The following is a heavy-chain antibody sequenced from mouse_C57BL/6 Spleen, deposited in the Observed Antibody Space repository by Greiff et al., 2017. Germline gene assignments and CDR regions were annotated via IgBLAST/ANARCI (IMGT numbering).Heavy chain of an antibody. V-gene: IGHV7-3*01. D-gene: IGHD1-1*01. Sequence: EVQLVESGGGLVQPGGSLSLSCAASGFTFTDYYMSWVRQPPGKALEWLGFIRNKANGYTTEDSASGKGRFTISRANSQSILYLQMNALSAEDSATYYCASSWLRSWFAYWGQGTLVTVSA. CDR2: IRNKANGYTT. CDR3: ASSWLRSWFAY. J-gene: IGHJ3*01. CDR1: GFTFTDYY.